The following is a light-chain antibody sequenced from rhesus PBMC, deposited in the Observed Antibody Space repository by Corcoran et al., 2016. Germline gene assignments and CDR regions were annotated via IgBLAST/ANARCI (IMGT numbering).Light chain of an antibody. J-gene: IGKJ2*01. CDR3: QQPNSNPYS. CDR2: SAS. V-gene: IGKV1-33*02. Sequence: DIQMTQSPSSLSASVGDRVTITCQASQGISNWLAWYQQKPGKAPKLLIYSASRLQSGVPSRVSGSGSGTEFTLPISSLQPEHFATYYCQQPNSNPYSFGQGTKVEIK. CDR1: QGISNW.